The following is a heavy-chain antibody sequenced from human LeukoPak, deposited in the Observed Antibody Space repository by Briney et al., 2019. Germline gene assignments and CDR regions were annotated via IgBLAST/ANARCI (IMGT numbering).Heavy chain of an antibody. D-gene: IGHD6-19*01. CDR3: ASSPAVAGGYYFDY. Sequence: SGTLSLTCAVSGGSVSSSNWWSWVRQPPGKGLEWIGEIYHGGSTNYNPSLKSRVTVSVDKSKNQFSLKLSSVTAADTAVYHCASSPAVAGGYYFDYWGQGTLVTVSS. V-gene: IGHV4-4*02. CDR1: GGSVSSSNW. J-gene: IGHJ4*02. CDR2: IYHGGST.